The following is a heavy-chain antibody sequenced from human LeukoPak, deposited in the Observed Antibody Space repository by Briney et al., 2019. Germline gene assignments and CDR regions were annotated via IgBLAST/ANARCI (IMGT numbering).Heavy chain of an antibody. J-gene: IGHJ6*02. V-gene: IGHV3-30*03. CDR2: ISYDGNNK. CDR3: ARGGGLDV. Sequence: GRSLRLSCAASGFTFSSYDMHWVRQAPGKGLEWVAVISYDGNNKYFADSVKGRFTISRDNAKNSLYLQMSNLRAEGTAVYFCARGGGLDVWGQGATVTVSS. CDR1: GFTFSSYD. D-gene: IGHD3-16*01.